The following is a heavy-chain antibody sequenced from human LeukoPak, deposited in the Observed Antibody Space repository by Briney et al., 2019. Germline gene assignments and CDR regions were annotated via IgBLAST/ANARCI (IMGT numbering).Heavy chain of an antibody. CDR1: GFTFSSYW. CDR2: IKQDGSER. CDR3: ARGGYDFWSGYYRIGPYYFDY. J-gene: IGHJ4*02. Sequence: GGSLRLXCAASGFTFSSYWMSWVRQAPGKGLEWVANIKQDGSERYYVDSVKGRFTISRDNAKNSLYLQMNSLRAEDTAVYYRARGGYDFWSGYYRIGPYYFDYWGQGTLVTVSS. V-gene: IGHV3-7*01. D-gene: IGHD3-3*01.